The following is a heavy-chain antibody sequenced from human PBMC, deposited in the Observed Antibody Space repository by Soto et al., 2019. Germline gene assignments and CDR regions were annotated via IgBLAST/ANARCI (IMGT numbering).Heavy chain of an antibody. Sequence: GGSLRLSCAASGFTFSSNYMSWVRQAPGKGLEWVSVISSGGSTYYADSVKGRFTISRDNSKNTLYLQMNSLRAEDTAVYYCARASWFGELYFDYWGQGTLVTVSS. V-gene: IGHV3-53*01. CDR1: GFTFSSNY. D-gene: IGHD3-10*01. CDR2: ISSGGST. CDR3: ARASWFGELYFDY. J-gene: IGHJ4*02.